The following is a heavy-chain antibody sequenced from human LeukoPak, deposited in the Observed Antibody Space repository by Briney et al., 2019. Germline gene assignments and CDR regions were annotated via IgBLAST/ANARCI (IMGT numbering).Heavy chain of an antibody. CDR3: TRNSYRSSWYFDY. Sequence: PGGSLRLSCAASGFSFRIYEMSWVRQAPGEGLEWLSYISSSGSTIYYADSVKGRFTISRDNAKNSVYLQMNSLRAEDTAVYYCTRNSYRSSWYFDYWGQGTLVTVSS. D-gene: IGHD6-13*01. CDR2: ISSSGSTI. J-gene: IGHJ4*02. V-gene: IGHV3-48*03. CDR1: GFSFRIYE.